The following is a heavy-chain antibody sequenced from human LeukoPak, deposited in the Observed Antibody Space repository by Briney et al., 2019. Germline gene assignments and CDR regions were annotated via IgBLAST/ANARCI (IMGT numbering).Heavy chain of an antibody. CDR3: ARGGYADDDYYGMDV. Sequence: PGGSLRLSRAASGFTFISYWMHWVRQAPGKGLVWVSRINSDGSGTSYADSVKGRVTISRDNAKNTLYLQMNSLRAEDTAVYYCARGGYADDDYYGMDVWGQGNTVTVS. V-gene: IGHV3-74*01. CDR2: INSDGSGT. J-gene: IGHJ6*02. CDR1: GFTFISYW. D-gene: IGHD5-12*01.